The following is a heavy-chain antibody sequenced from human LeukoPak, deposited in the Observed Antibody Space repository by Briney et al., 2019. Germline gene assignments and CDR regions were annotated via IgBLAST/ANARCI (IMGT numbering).Heavy chain of an antibody. Sequence: GASVKVSCKASGYTFTGYYMHWVRQAPGQGLEWMGIINPSGGSTSYAQKFQGRVTMTRDMSTSTVYMELSSLRSEDTAVYYCAREGNIVVVPAAMGDFDYWGQGTLVTVSS. J-gene: IGHJ4*02. CDR3: AREGNIVVVPAAMGDFDY. CDR2: INPSGGST. V-gene: IGHV1-46*01. D-gene: IGHD2-2*01. CDR1: GYTFTGYY.